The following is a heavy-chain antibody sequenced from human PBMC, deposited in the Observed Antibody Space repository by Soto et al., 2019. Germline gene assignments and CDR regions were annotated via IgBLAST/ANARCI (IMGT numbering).Heavy chain of an antibody. CDR1: GGTFSSYA. D-gene: IGHD2-15*01. CDR2: IIPIFGTA. Sequence: ASVKVSCKASGGTFSSYAISWVRQAPGQGLEWMGGIIPIFGTANYAQKFQGRVTITADESTSTAYMELSSLRSEDTAVYYCARGSSNCSGGSCYSVPFDYWGQGTLVTVSS. CDR3: ARGSSNCSGGSCYSVPFDY. J-gene: IGHJ4*02. V-gene: IGHV1-69*13.